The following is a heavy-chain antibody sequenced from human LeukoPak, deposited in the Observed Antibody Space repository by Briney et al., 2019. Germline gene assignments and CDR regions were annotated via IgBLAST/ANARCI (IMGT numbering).Heavy chain of an antibody. D-gene: IGHD6-6*01. CDR2: IIPIFGTA. CDR3: AWGEVGSSSSVGY. Sequence: GASVKVSCKASGGTFSSYAISWVRQAPGQGLEWMGRIIPIFGTANYAQKFQGRVTITTDESTSTAYMELSSLRSEDTAVYYCAWGEVGSSSSVGYWGQGTLVTVSS. CDR1: GGTFSSYA. V-gene: IGHV1-69*05. J-gene: IGHJ4*02.